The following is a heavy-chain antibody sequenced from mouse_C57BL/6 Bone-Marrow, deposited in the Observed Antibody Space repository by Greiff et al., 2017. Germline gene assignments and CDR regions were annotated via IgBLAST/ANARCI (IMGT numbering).Heavy chain of an antibody. D-gene: IGHD3-3*01. CDR1: GYTFTDYY. V-gene: IGHV1-19*01. Sequence: EVQLQESGPVLVKPGASVKMSCKASGYTFTDYYMNWVKQSHGKSLEWIGVINPYNGGTSYNQKFKGKATLTVDKSSSTAYMELNSLTSEDSAVYYCARGGTPRYFDVWGTGTTVTVSS. CDR3: ARGGTPRYFDV. CDR2: INPYNGGT. J-gene: IGHJ1*03.